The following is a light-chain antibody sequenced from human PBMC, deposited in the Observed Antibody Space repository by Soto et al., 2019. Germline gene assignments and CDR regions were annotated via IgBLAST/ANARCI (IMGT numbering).Light chain of an antibody. CDR3: SSYTTRGTVRL. Sequence: QSVLTQPTSVSGSPGQSITISCTGTSSDIGNYNFVSWYQHHPDKAPKLLIYEVSNRPSGVSDRFSGSKSDTTASLTISGLQAEDEADYYCSSYTTRGTVRLFGGGTKLTVL. CDR1: SSDIGNYNF. J-gene: IGLJ2*01. CDR2: EVS. V-gene: IGLV2-14*01.